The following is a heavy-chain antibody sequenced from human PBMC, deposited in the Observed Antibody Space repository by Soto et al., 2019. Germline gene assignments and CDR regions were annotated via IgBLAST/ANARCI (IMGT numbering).Heavy chain of an antibody. V-gene: IGHV1-18*01. D-gene: IGHD5-12*01. CDR1: GYTFTSYG. CDR3: ARVVYSGYDWAPYYGMDV. CDR2: ISAYNGNT. Sequence: ASVKVSCKASGYTFTSYGISWVRQAPGQGLEWMGWISAYNGNTNYAQKLQGRVTMTTDTSTSTAYMGLRSLRSDDTAVYYCARVVYSGYDWAPYYGMDVWGQGTTVTVSS. J-gene: IGHJ6*02.